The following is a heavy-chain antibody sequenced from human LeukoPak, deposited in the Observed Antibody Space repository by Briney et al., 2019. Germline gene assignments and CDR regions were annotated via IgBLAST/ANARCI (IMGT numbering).Heavy chain of an antibody. J-gene: IGHJ4*02. Sequence: PGGSLRLSCAASGFTVRSNFMSWVRQAPGKGLEWVGRIKSNADGGTPDYAAPARGRFTISRDDSKNTLYLQMNSLKTEDTAVYYCTTFYHEYSPYWGRGTLVTVSS. V-gene: IGHV3-15*01. CDR1: GFTVRSNF. CDR3: TTFYHEYSPY. D-gene: IGHD2/OR15-2a*01. CDR2: IKSNADGGTP.